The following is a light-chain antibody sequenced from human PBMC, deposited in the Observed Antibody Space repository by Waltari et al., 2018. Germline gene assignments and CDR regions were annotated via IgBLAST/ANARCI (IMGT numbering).Light chain of an antibody. V-gene: IGKV3-20*01. Sequence: EIVLTHSPRTLSLSPGERATLSCRASQTVRATYLAWYQQKPGQAPTLVIHDTSSRATGIPDRFSGSGSGTDFSLTISSLEPEDFAVYYCQQYDISPRTFGGGTKVETK. CDR1: QTVRATY. J-gene: IGKJ4*01. CDR3: QQYDISPRT. CDR2: DTS.